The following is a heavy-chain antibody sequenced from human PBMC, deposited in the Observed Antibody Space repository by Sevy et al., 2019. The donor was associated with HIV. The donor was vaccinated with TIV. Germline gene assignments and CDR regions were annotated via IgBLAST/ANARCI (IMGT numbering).Heavy chain of an antibody. CDR3: ARSTEDYGGDFDI. CDR2: ISWNSGSI. V-gene: IGHV3-9*01. D-gene: IGHD4-17*01. J-gene: IGHJ3*02. CDR1: GFTFDDYA. Sequence: GGSLRLSCAASGFTFDDYAMHWFRQAPGKGLEWVSGISWNSGSIGYADSGKGRFTISRDNAKNSLYLQMNSMRAEDTALYYCARSTEDYGGDFDIWGQGTMVTVSS.